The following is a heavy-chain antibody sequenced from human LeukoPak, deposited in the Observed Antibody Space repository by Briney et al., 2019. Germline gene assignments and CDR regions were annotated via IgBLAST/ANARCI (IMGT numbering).Heavy chain of an antibody. D-gene: IGHD4-17*01. J-gene: IGHJ4*02. CDR3: ARGLGTVTMGWRLVGY. CDR1: GRSISRSSYH. Sequence: SDTLTLPCTVSGRSISRSSYHGRWIRQAPGRGLERIESMYYSGDPFYNPSLASRLPVCVGTAKTQFSLKLSSVTAADTAVYYCARGLGTVTMGWRLVGYWGQGTLVTVSS. CDR2: MYYSGDP. V-gene: IGHV4-39*01.